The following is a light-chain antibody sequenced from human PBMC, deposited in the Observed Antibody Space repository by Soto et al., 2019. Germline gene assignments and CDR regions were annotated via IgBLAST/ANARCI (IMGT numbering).Light chain of an antibody. CDR2: GAS. J-gene: IGKJ4*01. CDR1: QSVSSR. Sequence: EIVMTQSPATLSVSPGERATLSCRASQSVSSRLAWYQQRPGQAPRLLISGASSRATGIPARFSGSGSGTEFTLTISSLQSEDFAVYYCQQYNNWPLTFGGGTKVDTK. V-gene: IGKV3D-15*01. CDR3: QQYNNWPLT.